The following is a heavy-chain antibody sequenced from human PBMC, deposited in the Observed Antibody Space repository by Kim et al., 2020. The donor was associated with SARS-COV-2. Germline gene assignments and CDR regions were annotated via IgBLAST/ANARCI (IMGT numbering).Heavy chain of an antibody. CDR1: GGSISSYS. J-gene: IGHJ4*02. CDR2: INYSGST. Sequence: SETLSLTCTVSGGSISSYSLSWIRQPPGKGLEWIGCINYSGSTTYNPSPKSRVTISVDKTTNQSSLLQSSVPAADKAVQYCSGRGRYSGYDGRGQGSQV. D-gene: IGHD5-12*01. V-gene: IGHV4-59*01. CDR3: SGRGRYSGYDG.